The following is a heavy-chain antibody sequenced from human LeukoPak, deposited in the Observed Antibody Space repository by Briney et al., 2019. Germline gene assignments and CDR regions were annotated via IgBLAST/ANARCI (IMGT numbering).Heavy chain of an antibody. CDR2: VHLDGRT. CDR1: GGSISSGGYY. Sequence: PSETLSLTCTVSGGSISSGGYYWSWIRQHPGKGLEWIGEVHLDGRTNYNPSLKSRLIMSVDLPENHISLQLTSVTAADTAVYYCAREGGFYRPLDYSGQGTLVTVSS. D-gene: IGHD3-3*01. J-gene: IGHJ4*02. V-gene: IGHV4-39*07. CDR3: AREGGFYRPLDY.